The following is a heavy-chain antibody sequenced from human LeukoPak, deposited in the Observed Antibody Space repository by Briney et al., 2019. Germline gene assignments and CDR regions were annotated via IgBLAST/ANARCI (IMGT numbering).Heavy chain of an antibody. Sequence: GGSLRLSCAASGFSFSSYDMSWVRQAPGKGLEWVSTISGSGGSTYYADSVKGRFTISRDNPKNTLYLQMNSLRADDTAVYYCAKDRRCSSISCLDAFDIWGQGTMVIVSS. J-gene: IGHJ3*02. D-gene: IGHD2-2*01. CDR3: AKDRRCSSISCLDAFDI. CDR1: GFSFSSYD. V-gene: IGHV3-23*01. CDR2: ISGSGGST.